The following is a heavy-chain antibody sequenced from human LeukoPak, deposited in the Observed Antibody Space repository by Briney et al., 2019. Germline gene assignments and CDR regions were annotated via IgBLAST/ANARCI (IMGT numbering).Heavy chain of an antibody. Sequence: RGGSLRLSCAASGFTFSSYAMSWVRQAPGKGLEWVSAISGSGGSTYYADSVKGRFTISRDNSKNTLYLQMNSLRAEDAAVYYCAKSGYYDGSGYSGFGYFDYWGQGTLVTVSS. CDR2: ISGSGGST. D-gene: IGHD3-22*01. V-gene: IGHV3-23*01. CDR1: GFTFSSYA. J-gene: IGHJ4*02. CDR3: AKSGYYDGSGYSGFGYFDY.